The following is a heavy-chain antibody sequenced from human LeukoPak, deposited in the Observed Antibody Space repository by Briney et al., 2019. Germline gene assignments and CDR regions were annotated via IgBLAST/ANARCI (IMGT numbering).Heavy chain of an antibody. CDR2: IDSDGSSK. D-gene: IGHD2-21*01. CDR1: GFTFSSYW. CDR3: SRGGVFHGFDI. J-gene: IGHJ3*02. Sequence: GGSLRLSCAAPGFTFSSYWMHWVPQAPGKGRLWVSRIDSDGSSKIYADSVKGRFTISRDNAKNTVYLQMDSLRAEATAAYYCSRGGVFHGFDIWGQGTTVTVSS. V-gene: IGHV3-74*01.